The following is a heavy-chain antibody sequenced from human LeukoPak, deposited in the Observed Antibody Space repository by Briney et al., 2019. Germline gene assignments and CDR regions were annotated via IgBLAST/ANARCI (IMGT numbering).Heavy chain of an antibody. CDR3: VREARGYHYTYFDY. CDR1: GFTLGSHD. CDR2: VSSGFHA. V-gene: IGHV3-13*01. J-gene: IGHJ4*02. Sequence: GGSLRLSCTASGFTLGSHDMHWVRQIPGQGLEWVAAVSSGFHAFFADSVQGRFTVSREDARNALYLQMNSLRAGDTAVYYCVREARGYHYTYFDYWGQGTLVTVSS. D-gene: IGHD5-18*01.